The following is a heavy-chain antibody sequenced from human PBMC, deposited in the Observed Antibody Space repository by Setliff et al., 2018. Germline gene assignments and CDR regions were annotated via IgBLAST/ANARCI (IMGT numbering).Heavy chain of an antibody. CDR1: GYTFSTYG. D-gene: IGHD3-3*01. Sequence: ASVKVSCKDSGYTFSTYGISWVRQAPGQGLEWMGWINTNTGNPTYAQGFTGRFVFSLDTSVSTAYLQISSLKAEDTAVYYCARAWYYNFWSGSQIEYWGQGTLVTVSS. V-gene: IGHV7-4-1*02. CDR2: INTNTGNP. J-gene: IGHJ4*02. CDR3: ARAWYYNFWSGSQIEY.